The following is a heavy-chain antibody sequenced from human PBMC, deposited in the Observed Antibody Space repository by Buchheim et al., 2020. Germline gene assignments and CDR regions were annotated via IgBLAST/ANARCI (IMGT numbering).Heavy chain of an antibody. J-gene: IGHJ6*02. V-gene: IGHV4-34*01. CDR2: INHSGST. CDR1: GGSFSGYY. D-gene: IGHD3-3*01. Sequence: QVQLQQWGAGLLKPSETLSLTCAVYGGSFSGYYWSWIRQPPGKGLEWIGEINHSGSTNYNTSLKSRVTISVDTSKNQFSLKLSSVTAADTAVYYCARDFWSGYTAGYYYGMDVWGQGTT. CDR3: ARDFWSGYTAGYYYGMDV.